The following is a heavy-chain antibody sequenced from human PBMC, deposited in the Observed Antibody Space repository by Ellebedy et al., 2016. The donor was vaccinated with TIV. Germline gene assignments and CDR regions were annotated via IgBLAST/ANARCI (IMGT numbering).Heavy chain of an antibody. CDR2: INQNGDDT. CDR3: AKATLQWLVRGRGADY. J-gene: IGHJ4*02. D-gene: IGHD6-19*01. V-gene: IGHV3-23*01. Sequence: GGSLRLSCAASGFSFNSHAMNWVRQAPGKGLEWVSSINQNGDDTYYADSVKGRFTISRDNSNNTLYLQMNSLGAEDTAVYYCAKATLQWLVRGRGADYWGQGTLVTVSS. CDR1: GFSFNSHA.